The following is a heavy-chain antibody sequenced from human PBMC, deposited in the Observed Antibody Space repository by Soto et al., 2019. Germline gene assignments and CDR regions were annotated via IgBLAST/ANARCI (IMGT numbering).Heavy chain of an antibody. V-gene: IGHV3-15*01. CDR3: TTGEVVVAAEYFQL. CDR2: IKSKTDGGTT. Sequence: GGSLRLSCAASGFTFSNAWMSWVRQAPGKGLEWVGRIKSKTDGGTTDYAAPVKGRFTISRDDSKNTLYLQMNSLKTEDTAVYYCTTGEVVVAAEYFQLWGQGTMVTVSS. D-gene: IGHD2-15*01. CDR1: GFTFSNAW. J-gene: IGHJ1*01.